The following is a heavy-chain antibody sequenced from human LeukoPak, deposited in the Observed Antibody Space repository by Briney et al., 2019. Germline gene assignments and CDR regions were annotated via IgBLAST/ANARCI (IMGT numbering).Heavy chain of an antibody. CDR2: MSDGTTNI. CDR3: ARHQRASQYYFDY. J-gene: IGHJ4*02. V-gene: IGHV3-48*01. CDR1: GSTFSRHS. Sequence: PGGSLRLSCAVSGSTFSRHSMSWVRQAPGRGLEWVSFMSDGTTNIYYADSVRGRFTISRDNAGNSLFLQMNSLRAEDTAVYYCARHQRASQYYFDYWGQGILVTVSS.